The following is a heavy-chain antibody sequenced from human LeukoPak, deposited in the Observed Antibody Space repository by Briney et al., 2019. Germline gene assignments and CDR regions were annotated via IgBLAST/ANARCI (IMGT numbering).Heavy chain of an antibody. CDR1: GFTFSSYE. CDR3: ARDSEDTTMGPGY. Sequence: PGGSLRLSCAASGFTFSSYEMNWVRQAPGKGLEWVANINQDGTEKYYVDSVKGRFTVSRDYAKNSLYLQMNSLRAEDTAVYYCARDSEDTTMGPGYWGQGTLVTVSS. CDR2: INQDGTEK. D-gene: IGHD5-18*01. V-gene: IGHV3-7*03. J-gene: IGHJ4*02.